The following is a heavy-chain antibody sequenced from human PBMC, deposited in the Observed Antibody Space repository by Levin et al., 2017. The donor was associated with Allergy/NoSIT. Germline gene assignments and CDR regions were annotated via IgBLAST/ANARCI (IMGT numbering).Heavy chain of an antibody. J-gene: IGHJ5*02. V-gene: IGHV1-3*01. Sequence: ASVKVSCKASGYTFTSYAMHWVRQAPGQRLEWMGWINAGNGNTKYSQKFQGRVTITRDTSASTAYMELSSLRSEDTAVYYCARDISRSITGTNSFDPWGQGTLVTVSS. CDR3: ARDISRSITGTNSFDP. D-gene: IGHD1-20*01. CDR2: INAGNGNT. CDR1: GYTFTSYA.